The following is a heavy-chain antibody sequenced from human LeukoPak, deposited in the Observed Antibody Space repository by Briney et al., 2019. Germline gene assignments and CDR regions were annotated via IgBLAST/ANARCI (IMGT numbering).Heavy chain of an antibody. D-gene: IGHD3-3*01. Sequence: SETLSLTCAVSGGSISSGGYSWSWIRQPPGKGLEWIGYIYHSGSTYYNPSLKSRVTISVDRSKNQFSLKLSSVTAADTAVYYCARESTIFGVVTSYFDYWGQGTLVTVSS. CDR2: IYHSGST. V-gene: IGHV4-30-2*01. CDR3: ARESTIFGVVTSYFDY. CDR1: GGSISSGGYS. J-gene: IGHJ4*02.